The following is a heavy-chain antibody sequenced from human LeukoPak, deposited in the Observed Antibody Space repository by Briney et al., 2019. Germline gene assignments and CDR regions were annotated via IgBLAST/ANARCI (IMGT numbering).Heavy chain of an antibody. Sequence: GGSLRLSCAASGFTFSSYSMNWVRQAPGKGLEWVSSISSSSSYIYYADSVKGRFTISRDNAKNSLYLQMNSLRAEDTAVYYCARDLDYGDYAIDYWGQGTLVTVSS. CDR1: GFTFSSYS. V-gene: IGHV3-21*01. D-gene: IGHD4-17*01. CDR3: ARDLDYGDYAIDY. CDR2: ISSSSSYI. J-gene: IGHJ4*02.